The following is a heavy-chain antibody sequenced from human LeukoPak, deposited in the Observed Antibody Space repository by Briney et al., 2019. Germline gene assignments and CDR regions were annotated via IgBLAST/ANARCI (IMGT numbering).Heavy chain of an antibody. CDR3: ARLLDYDNSGAPDIFDI. V-gene: IGHV4-59*01. D-gene: IGHD3-22*01. CDR1: GGSISSNY. CDR2: VSYTGRT. Sequence: SETLSLTCSVSGGSISSNYWTWIRQSPGKGLEYIGHVSYTGRTRYNPSLQRPLTISLDTSNNHFSLQLTSVSAADTAVYYCARLLDYDNSGAPDIFDIWGQGTMVTVSS. J-gene: IGHJ3*02.